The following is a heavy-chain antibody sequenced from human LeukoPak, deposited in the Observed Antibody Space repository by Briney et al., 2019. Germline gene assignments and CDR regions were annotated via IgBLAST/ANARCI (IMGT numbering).Heavy chain of an antibody. Sequence: SETLSLTCSVSDDSITMYYWTWIRQPPGKGLEWIGYVDHTGSTNFNPSLNGRVGISRDTSKNLFSLRLRSVTAADTAVYFCARGRVSSSTWYCTYYYYFYMDVWGKGTTVTVSS. V-gene: IGHV4-59*01. D-gene: IGHD2-15*01. CDR1: DDSITMYY. CDR3: ARGRVSSSTWYCTYYYYFYMDV. J-gene: IGHJ6*03. CDR2: VDHTGST.